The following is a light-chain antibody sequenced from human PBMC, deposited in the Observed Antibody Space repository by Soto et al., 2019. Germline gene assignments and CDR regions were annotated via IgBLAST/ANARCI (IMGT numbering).Light chain of an antibody. J-gene: IGKJ1*01. CDR1: RIVSRNY. Sequence: EIVSTPSPAPLSVSTGYRSTRSCTARRIVSRNYLARSPPNPGQATRLLIYGAFKRATGMPXRSXGSGSETDLPLPLSTMEPEDFAVYCCQQYGSSPRKFGQGTKVDIK. CDR3: QQYGSSPRK. CDR2: GAF. V-gene: IGKV3-20*01.